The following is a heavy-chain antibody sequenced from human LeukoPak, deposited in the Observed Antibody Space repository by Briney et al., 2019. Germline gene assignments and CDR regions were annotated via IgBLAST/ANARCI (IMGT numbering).Heavy chain of an antibody. Sequence: GASVKVSCKASGYTFTGYYMHWVRQAPGQGLEWMGWINPNSGGTNYAQKFQGRVTMPRDTSISTAYMELSRLRSDDTAVYYCARGPGREGSSWVLFDYWGQGTLVTVSS. J-gene: IGHJ4*02. CDR3: ARGPGREGSSWVLFDY. CDR2: INPNSGGT. D-gene: IGHD6-13*01. V-gene: IGHV1-2*02. CDR1: GYTFTGYY.